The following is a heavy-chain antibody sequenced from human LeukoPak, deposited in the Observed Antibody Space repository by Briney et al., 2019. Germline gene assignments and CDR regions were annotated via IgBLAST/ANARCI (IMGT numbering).Heavy chain of an antibody. V-gene: IGHV3-48*03. D-gene: IGHD2-2*01. J-gene: IGHJ6*02. CDR1: GFTFSSYE. Sequence: PGGSLRLSCAAYGFTFSSYEMNWVRQAPGKGLEWVSYISSSGSTIYYADSVKGRFTISRDNAKNSLYLQMNSLRAEDTAVYYCARDLAMIVVVPAAIYGMDVWGQGTTVTVSS. CDR2: ISSSGSTI. CDR3: ARDLAMIVVVPAAIYGMDV.